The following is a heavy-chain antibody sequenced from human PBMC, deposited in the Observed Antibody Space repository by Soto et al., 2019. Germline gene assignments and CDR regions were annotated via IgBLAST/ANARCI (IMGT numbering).Heavy chain of an antibody. V-gene: IGHV1-18*01. J-gene: IGHJ3*02. D-gene: IGHD2-21*02. Sequence: ASVKVSCKASGYTFTSYGISWVRQAPGQGLEWMGWVSAYNGNTNYAQKLQGRVTMTTDTSTSTAYMELRSLRSDDTAVYYCARARAHIVVVTAKGDAFDIWGQGTMVTVSS. CDR3: ARARAHIVVVTAKGDAFDI. CDR1: GYTFTSYG. CDR2: VSAYNGNT.